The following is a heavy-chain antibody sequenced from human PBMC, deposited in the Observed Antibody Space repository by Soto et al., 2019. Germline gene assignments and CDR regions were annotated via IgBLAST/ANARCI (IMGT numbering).Heavy chain of an antibody. J-gene: IGHJ4*02. CDR2: IYYRGNA. Sequence: SETLSLTCTVSGVSISSSNYYWGWVRQPPGKGLEWIGSIYYRGNAYYNPSLQTRVTISLDKSRSQFSLKLSSVTAADTAVYYCARGSGFGAIYSRRSSEFDYWGQGTLVTVSS. D-gene: IGHD6-6*01. CDR3: ARGSGFGAIYSRRSSEFDY. CDR1: GVSISSSNYY. V-gene: IGHV4-39*01.